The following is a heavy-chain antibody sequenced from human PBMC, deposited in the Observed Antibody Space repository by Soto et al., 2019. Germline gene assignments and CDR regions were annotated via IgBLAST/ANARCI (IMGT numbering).Heavy chain of an antibody. V-gene: IGHV4-59*01. D-gene: IGHD3-3*01. CDR3: ASYNFGAFFDY. Sequence: SETLSLTCSVSGGSISNYYWSWIRQPPGKGLEWIGYVYYSGSTNYNPSLKSRVTISVDTSKKQFSLKLSSVTAADTAVYYCASYNFGAFFDYWGQGTLVTVSS. CDR2: VYYSGST. J-gene: IGHJ4*02. CDR1: GGSISNYY.